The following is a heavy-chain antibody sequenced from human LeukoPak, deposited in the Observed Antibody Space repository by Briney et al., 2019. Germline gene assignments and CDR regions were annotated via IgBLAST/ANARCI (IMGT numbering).Heavy chain of an antibody. CDR2: IWYDGSNK. V-gene: IGHV3-33*01. Sequence: GGSLRLSCAASGFTFSSYGMHWVRQAPGKGLEWVAVIWYDGSNKYYADSVKGRFTISRDNSKNTLYLQMNSLRAEDTAVYYCARTPRLRYFDWLIDYWGQVTLVTVSS. J-gene: IGHJ4*02. CDR3: ARTPRLRYFDWLIDY. CDR1: GFTFSSYG. D-gene: IGHD3-9*01.